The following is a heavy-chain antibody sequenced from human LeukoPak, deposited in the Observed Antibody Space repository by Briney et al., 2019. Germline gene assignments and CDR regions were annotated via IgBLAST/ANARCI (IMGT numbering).Heavy chain of an antibody. D-gene: IGHD1-1*01. CDR3: ARDRWNDVPYFDY. CDR1: GGSISSSSYY. Sequence: SETLSLTCTVSGGSISSSSYYWGWIRQPPGKGLEWIGSIYYSGSTYYNPSLKSRVTISVDTSKNQFSLKLSSVAAADTAVYYCARDRWNDVPYFDYWGQGTLVAVSS. J-gene: IGHJ4*02. CDR2: IYYSGST. V-gene: IGHV4-39*07.